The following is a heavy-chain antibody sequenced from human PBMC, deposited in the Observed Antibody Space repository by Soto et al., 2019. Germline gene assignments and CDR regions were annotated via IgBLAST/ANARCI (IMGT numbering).Heavy chain of an antibody. V-gene: IGHV3-30-3*01. Sequence: QVQLVESGGGVVQSGRSLRLSCVASGFTFSNYAIHWVRQAPGKGLEWVAVLSYDGNNKYYADSVKGRFTISRDNSKNTLYLQMNSLRAEDTAVYYCAEGGATTLDFWGQGTLVTVSS. D-gene: IGHD1-26*01. J-gene: IGHJ4*02. CDR1: GFTFSNYA. CDR2: LSYDGNNK. CDR3: AEGGATTLDF.